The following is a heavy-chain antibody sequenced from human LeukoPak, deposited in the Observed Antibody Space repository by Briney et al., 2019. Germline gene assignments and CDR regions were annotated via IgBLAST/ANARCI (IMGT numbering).Heavy chain of an antibody. J-gene: IGHJ4*02. D-gene: IGHD5-12*01. CDR1: GYTFTGYY. Sequence: ASVKVSSKASGYTFTGYYMHWVRQAPGQGLEWMGRINPNSGGTNYAQKFQGRVTMTRDTSISTAYMELSRLRSDDTAVYYCARAIGYSGYDSRDYWGQGTLVTVSS. CDR3: ARAIGYSGYDSRDY. V-gene: IGHV1-2*06. CDR2: INPNSGGT.